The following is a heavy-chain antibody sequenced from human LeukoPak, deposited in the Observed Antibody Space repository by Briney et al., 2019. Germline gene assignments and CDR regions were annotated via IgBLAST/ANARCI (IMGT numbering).Heavy chain of an antibody. J-gene: IGHJ4*02. CDR1: GFTFSSYW. V-gene: IGHV3-7*01. Sequence: GGSLRLSCAASGFTFSSYWMHWVRQAPGKGLEWVANIKQDGSEKYYVDSVKGRFTISRDNAKNSLYLQMNSLRAEDTAVYYCAIAVAGTPFDYWGQGTLVTVSS. CDR3: AIAVAGTPFDY. CDR2: IKQDGSEK. D-gene: IGHD6-19*01.